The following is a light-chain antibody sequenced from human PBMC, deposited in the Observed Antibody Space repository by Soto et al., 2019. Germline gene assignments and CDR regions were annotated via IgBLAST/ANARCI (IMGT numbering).Light chain of an antibody. J-gene: IGLJ2*01. V-gene: IGLV1-40*01. Sequence: QPVLTQPPSVSGAPGQRVTISCTGSSSNVGAVYGVHWYQQLPGTAPKLLIYSNNNLPSGVPDRFSGSKSGTSASLAITGLQAEDEAEYYCQSYDSSLSAVVFGGGTKLTVL. CDR1: SSNVGAVYG. CDR2: SNN. CDR3: QSYDSSLSAVV.